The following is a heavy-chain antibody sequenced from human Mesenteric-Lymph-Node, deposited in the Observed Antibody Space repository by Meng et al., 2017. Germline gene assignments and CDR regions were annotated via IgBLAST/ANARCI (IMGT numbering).Heavy chain of an antibody. Sequence: QVQLVQSGAEVKKPGASVRVSCKASGYTFTSYYIYWVRQAPGQGLEWMGIIDSGGGYTSYAQKFRGRVTMTRETSTNTVYMELSSLRFEDTAVFYCARSLDTSGHAYFDYWGQGTLVTVSS. D-gene: IGHD3-22*01. CDR3: ARSLDTSGHAYFDY. J-gene: IGHJ4*02. V-gene: IGHV1-46*01. CDR2: IDSGGGYT. CDR1: GYTFTSYY.